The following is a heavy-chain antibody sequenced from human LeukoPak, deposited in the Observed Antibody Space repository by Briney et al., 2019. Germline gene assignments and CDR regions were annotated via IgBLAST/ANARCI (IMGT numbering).Heavy chain of an antibody. Sequence: GASVKVTYNRSGYTFTTYDIMWVGQAPGHGLEYMGWISTYTGKTNYAQTLQDRVSMTTDTSTATVYMELMNLRSDDTALYFCARADGTHVGMSALDDWGHGTMVTVSS. CDR2: ISTYTGKT. V-gene: IGHV1-18*01. CDR1: GYTFTTYD. CDR3: ARADGTHVGMSALDD. D-gene: IGHD1-14*01. J-gene: IGHJ3*01.